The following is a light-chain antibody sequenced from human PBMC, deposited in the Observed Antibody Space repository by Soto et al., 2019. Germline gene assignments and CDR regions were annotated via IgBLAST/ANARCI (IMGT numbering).Light chain of an antibody. J-gene: IGKJ2*01. V-gene: IGKV1-5*01. Sequence: DIQMTQSPSTLSASVGDRVTITCRASQSISSWLAWYQQKPGKAPKLLIYDASSLESGVPSRFSGSGSWTEFTLTISSLQPDDFATYYCQQYNSWYTFGQGTKLEIK. CDR2: DAS. CDR1: QSISSW. CDR3: QQYNSWYT.